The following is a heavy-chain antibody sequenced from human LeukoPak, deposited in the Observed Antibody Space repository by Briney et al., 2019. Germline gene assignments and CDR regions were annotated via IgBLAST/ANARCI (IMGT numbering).Heavy chain of an antibody. V-gene: IGHV4-31*03. Sequence: SETLSLTCSVSGGAIGSDGYYWNWIRQHPGKGLEWIGYIYYSGSASYNPSLKSRVTISVDTSKNQFSLRLSSVTAADTAVYYCARGDSFDYWGQGTLVTVSS. CDR2: IYYSGSA. CDR1: GGAIGSDGYY. J-gene: IGHJ4*02. CDR3: ARGDSFDY.